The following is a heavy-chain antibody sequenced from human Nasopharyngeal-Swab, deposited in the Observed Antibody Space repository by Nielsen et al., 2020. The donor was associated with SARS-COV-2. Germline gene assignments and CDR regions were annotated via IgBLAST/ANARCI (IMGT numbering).Heavy chain of an antibody. CDR3: ARHATNWFDP. CDR1: GGSISTNTYC. J-gene: IGHJ5*02. V-gene: IGHV4-39*01. D-gene: IGHD2-8*01. CDR2: GYYSGNT. Sequence: SETLSLTCTVSGGSISTNTYCWGWIRQTPGKGLEWIGSGYYSGNTYYNPSLRSRVAISVDTSTNQFSLKLSSVTAADTAVYYCARHATNWFDPWGQGTLVIVSS.